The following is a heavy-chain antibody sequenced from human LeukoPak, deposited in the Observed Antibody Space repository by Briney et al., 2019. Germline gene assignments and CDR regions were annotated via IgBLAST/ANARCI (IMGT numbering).Heavy chain of an antibody. CDR1: GYTITNNW. V-gene: IGHV1-46*03. CDR3: ATDHSMANTAWWFDP. J-gene: IGHJ5*02. D-gene: IGHD5-24*01. Sequence: PMASVKVSCKASGYTITNNWMHWVRQAPGQGLEGMGVINPSGTGTSYAQKFQDRITMSRDTSTSTVYMELSSLRSEDTAFYYCATDHSMANTAWWFDPWGQGTLVTVSS. CDR2: INPSGTGT.